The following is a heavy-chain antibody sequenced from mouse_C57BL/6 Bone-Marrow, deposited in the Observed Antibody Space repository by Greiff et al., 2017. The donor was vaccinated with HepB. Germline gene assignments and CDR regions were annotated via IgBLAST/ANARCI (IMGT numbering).Heavy chain of an antibody. V-gene: IGHV1-15*01. J-gene: IGHJ4*01. D-gene: IGHD2-4*01. CDR3: TRGDYDKNYYAMDY. CDR2: IDPETGGT. Sequence: QVQLQQSGAELVRPGASVTLSCKASGYTFTDYEMHWVKQTPVHGLEWIGAIDPETGGTAYNQKFKGKAILTADKSSSTAYMELRSLTSEDSAVYYCTRGDYDKNYYAMDYWGQGTSVTVSS. CDR1: GYTFTDYE.